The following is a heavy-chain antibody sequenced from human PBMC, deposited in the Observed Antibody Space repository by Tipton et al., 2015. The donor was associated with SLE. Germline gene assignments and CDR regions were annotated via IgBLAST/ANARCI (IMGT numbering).Heavy chain of an antibody. Sequence: TLSLTCTVSGGSISSHYWSWIRQPPGKGLEWIGYIYYSGSISYNPSLTSRVTISVDTSKNQFSLKLSSVTAADTAMYYCARERVGLEQPFDYWGQGDLVTVSS. CDR3: ARERVGLEQPFDY. CDR2: IYYSGSI. D-gene: IGHD1/OR15-1a*01. CDR1: GGSISSHY. V-gene: IGHV4-59*11. J-gene: IGHJ4*02.